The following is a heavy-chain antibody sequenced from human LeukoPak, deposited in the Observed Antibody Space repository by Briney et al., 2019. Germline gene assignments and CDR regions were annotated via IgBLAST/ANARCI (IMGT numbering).Heavy chain of an antibody. J-gene: IGHJ3*02. Sequence: ASVKVSCKASGYTFTSYGISWVRQAPGQGLEWMGWISAYNGNTNYAQKLQGRVTMTTDTSTSTAYMELRSPRSDDTAVYYCARDLLGGGSYDAFDIWGQGTMVTVSS. CDR2: ISAYNGNT. V-gene: IGHV1-18*01. D-gene: IGHD2-15*01. CDR3: ARDLLGGGSYDAFDI. CDR1: GYTFTSYG.